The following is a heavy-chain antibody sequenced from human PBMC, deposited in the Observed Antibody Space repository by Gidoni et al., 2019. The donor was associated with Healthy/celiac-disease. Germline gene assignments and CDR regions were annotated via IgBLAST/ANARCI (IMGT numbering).Heavy chain of an antibody. V-gene: IGHV1-18*01. CDR1: GYTFTSYG. J-gene: IGHJ6*02. Sequence: QVQLVQSGAEVKKPGASVKVSCKASGYTFTSYGISWVRQAPGQGLEWMGWISAYNGNTNYAQKLQGRVTMTTDTYTSTAYMELRSLRSDDTAVYYCARDYSYDILTGYYMIPYYYYGMDVWGQGTTVTVSS. CDR3: ARDYSYDILTGYYMIPYYYYGMDV. CDR2: ISAYNGNT. D-gene: IGHD3-9*01.